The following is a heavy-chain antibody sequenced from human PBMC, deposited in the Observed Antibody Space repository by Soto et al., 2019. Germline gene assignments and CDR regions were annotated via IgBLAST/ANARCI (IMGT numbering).Heavy chain of an antibody. CDR3: ARGPRHYYCGSGSYYNEVDYYYYYGMDV. CDR2: INPSGST. CDR1: GGSFSGYY. D-gene: IGHD3-10*01. V-gene: IGHV4-34*01. J-gene: IGHJ6*02. Sequence: SETLSLTCAVYGGSFSGYYWSWIRQPPGKVLEWIGEINPSGSTNYNPSLKSRVTISVDTSKNQFSLKLSSVTAADTAVYYCARGPRHYYCGSGSYYNEVDYYYYYGMDVWGQGTTVTASS.